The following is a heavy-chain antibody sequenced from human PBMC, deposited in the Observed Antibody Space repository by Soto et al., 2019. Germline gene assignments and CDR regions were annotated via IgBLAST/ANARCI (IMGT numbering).Heavy chain of an antibody. V-gene: IGHV4-4*02. CDR2: IFHSGAT. CDR1: GDFIRSTNW. J-gene: IGHJ4*02. CDR3: ARAPWYAI. Sequence: QVQLQESGPGLVRPSGTLSLTCAVSGDFIRSTNWWTGVRQPPGKGLEWIGEIFHSGATNYNPSLKSRVTISVDRSKNQFFLNLNSVTAADTAVYYCARAPWYAIWGQGTLVTVSS. D-gene: IGHD6-13*01.